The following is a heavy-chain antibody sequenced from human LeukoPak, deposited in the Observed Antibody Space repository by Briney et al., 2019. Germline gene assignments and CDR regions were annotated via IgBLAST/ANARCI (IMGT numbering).Heavy chain of an antibody. V-gene: IGHV1-69*05. D-gene: IGHD5-18*01. CDR1: GGTFSSYA. CDR2: IIPIFGTA. Sequence: SVKVSCKASGGTFSSYAISWVRQAPGQGLEWMGGIIPIFGTANYAQKFQGRVTITTDESTSTAYMELSRLRSEDTAVYYCARVRYSYGFYYYYYYMDVWGKGTTVTVSS. CDR3: ARVRYSYGFYYYYYYMDV. J-gene: IGHJ6*03.